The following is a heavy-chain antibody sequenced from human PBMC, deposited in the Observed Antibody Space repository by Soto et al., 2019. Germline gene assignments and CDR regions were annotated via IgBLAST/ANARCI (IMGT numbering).Heavy chain of an antibody. J-gene: IGHJ4*02. CDR1: GGSISSYY. Sequence: QVQLQESGPGLVKPSETLSLTCTVSGGSISSYYWSWIRQPAGQGLEWIGHIYSSGSSNYNPSLKSRVTMSVDSSKNQFSLKLSSLTAADTAVYYCARGGDSSGYYYASDYWGQGTLVTVSS. CDR3: ARGGDSSGYYYASDY. D-gene: IGHD3-22*01. CDR2: IYSSGSS. V-gene: IGHV4-4*07.